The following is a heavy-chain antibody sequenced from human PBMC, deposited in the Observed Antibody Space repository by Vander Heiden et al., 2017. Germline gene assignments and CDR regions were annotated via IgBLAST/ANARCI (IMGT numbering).Heavy chain of an antibody. CDR3: ARVSCSTTSCYNFDY. Sequence: QVQLLQSGAEVKEPGASVKVSCKASGSTFIGNYIHWVRQAPGQGLEWMGWINPNSGGTNYAQKFQGRVTMTRDTSISTAYLELSRLRYDDTAVYYCARVSCSTTSCYNFDYWGQGTLVTVSS. CDR2: INPNSGGT. J-gene: IGHJ4*02. D-gene: IGHD2-2*01. CDR1: GSTFIGNY. V-gene: IGHV1-2*02.